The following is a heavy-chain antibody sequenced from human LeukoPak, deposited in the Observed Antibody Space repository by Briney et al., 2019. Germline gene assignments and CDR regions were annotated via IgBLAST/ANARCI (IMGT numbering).Heavy chain of an antibody. CDR2: INPSSGGT. Sequence: ASVKVSYKASGYTFTAFFMHWVRQAPGQGLELMGWINPSSGGTNYAQKFQGRVTMTRDTSISTAYMELSSLRSDDTATYYCARVVYGSRLFDSWGQGTLVTVSS. V-gene: IGHV1-2*02. CDR3: ARVVYGSRLFDS. J-gene: IGHJ4*02. D-gene: IGHD6-13*01. CDR1: GYTFTAFF.